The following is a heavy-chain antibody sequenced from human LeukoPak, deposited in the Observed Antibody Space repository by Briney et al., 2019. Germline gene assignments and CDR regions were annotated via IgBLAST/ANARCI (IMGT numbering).Heavy chain of an antibody. CDR1: GYTFTRYG. CDR2: ISTYNGNT. V-gene: IGHV1-18*01. CDR3: ARRKIAAAGPDY. D-gene: IGHD6-13*01. J-gene: IGHJ4*02. Sequence: GASVKVSCKASGYTFTRYGISWVRQAPGQGLEWMGWISTYNGNTNYAQKLQGRVTMTTDTSTSTAYMELSRLTSEDTAAYYCARRKIAAAGPDYWGQGTLVTVSS.